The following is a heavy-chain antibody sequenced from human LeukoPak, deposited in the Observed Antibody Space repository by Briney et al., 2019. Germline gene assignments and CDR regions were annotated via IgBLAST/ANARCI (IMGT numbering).Heavy chain of an antibody. J-gene: IGHJ4*02. CDR3: ARNFPTVVTSFDY. V-gene: IGHV3-53*01. CDR1: GFTVSSNY. D-gene: IGHD4-23*01. CDR2: FYSGGST. Sequence: GGSLRLSCAASGFTVSSNYMSWVRQAPGKGLEWVSVFYSGGSTNYADSVKGRFTISRHNSKNTLFLQMNSLRAEDTAVYYCARNFPTVVTSFDYWGQGTLVTVSS.